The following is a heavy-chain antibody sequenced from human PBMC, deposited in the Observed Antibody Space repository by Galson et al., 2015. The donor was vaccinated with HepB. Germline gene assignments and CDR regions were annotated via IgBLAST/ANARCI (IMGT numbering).Heavy chain of an antibody. CDR2: IRSKANSYAT. J-gene: IGHJ4*02. CDR1: GFTFSGSA. Sequence: SLRLSCAAPGFTFSGSAMHWVRQASGKGLEWVGRIRSKANSYATAYAASVKGRFTISRDDSKNTAYLQMNSLKTEDTAVCYCTTTSATVTTLRSSDYWGQGTLVTVSS. D-gene: IGHD4-17*01. V-gene: IGHV3-73*01. CDR3: TTTSATVTTLRSSDY.